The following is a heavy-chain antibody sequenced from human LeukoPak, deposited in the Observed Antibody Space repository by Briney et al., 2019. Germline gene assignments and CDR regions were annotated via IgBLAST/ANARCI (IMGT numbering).Heavy chain of an antibody. CDR3: ASLDYYDSSGHDY. J-gene: IGHJ4*02. D-gene: IGHD3-22*01. CDR2: ISSSSSYI. Sequence: GGSLRLSCAASGFTFSSYSMNWVRQAPGKGLEWVSSISSSSSYIYYADSVKGRFTISRDNAKNSLYLQMNSLRAEDTAVYYCASLDYYDSSGHDYWGQGTLATVSS. CDR1: GFTFSSYS. V-gene: IGHV3-21*01.